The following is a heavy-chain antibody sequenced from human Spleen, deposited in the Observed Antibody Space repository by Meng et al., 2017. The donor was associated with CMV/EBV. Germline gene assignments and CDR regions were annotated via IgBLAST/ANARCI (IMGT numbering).Heavy chain of an antibody. J-gene: IGHJ4*02. D-gene: IGHD6-13*01. CDR1: GFTFDDYA. CDR2: ISWDGHSA. Sequence: GESLKISCAASGFTFDDYAMHWVRQAPGKGLEWVSLISWDGHSAFYADSVKGRFTVSRDNSKNSLYLEMNSLRAEDTAFYHCAKDGQQLAYFEYWGPGTLVTVSS. CDR3: AKDGQQLAYFEY. V-gene: IGHV3-43D*04.